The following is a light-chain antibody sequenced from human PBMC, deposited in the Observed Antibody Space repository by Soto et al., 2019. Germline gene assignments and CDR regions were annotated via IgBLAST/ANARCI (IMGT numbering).Light chain of an antibody. CDR3: QQYNSWPPKWT. CDR1: ESVSDN. J-gene: IGKJ1*01. CDR2: GAS. V-gene: IGKV3-15*01. Sequence: EIVIAQSPTTLSVSQGERATLSCRASESVSDNLAWYQQRRGQAPRLLIFGASTRATGIPARFSGSGSGTGFTLTISSLQSEDFAVYYCQQYNSWPPKWTFGQGTKV.